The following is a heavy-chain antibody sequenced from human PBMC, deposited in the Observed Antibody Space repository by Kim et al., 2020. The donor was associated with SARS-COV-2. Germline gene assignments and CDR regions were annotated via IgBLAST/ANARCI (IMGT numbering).Heavy chain of an antibody. CDR1: GLTFNKYA. J-gene: IGHJ6*02. D-gene: IGHD3-10*01. CDR2: ISASAGNT. CDR3: AKSTYDAGSYPVNYYYYYGVDV. V-gene: IGHV3-23*01. Sequence: GGSLRLSCEASGLTFNKYAMNWVRQTPGKGLEWVSGISASAGNTDYADSVKGRFTISRDYSKNMVYLQMNSLRAEDTAVYFCAKSTYDAGSYPVNYYYYYGVDVWGQGTTVAVSS.